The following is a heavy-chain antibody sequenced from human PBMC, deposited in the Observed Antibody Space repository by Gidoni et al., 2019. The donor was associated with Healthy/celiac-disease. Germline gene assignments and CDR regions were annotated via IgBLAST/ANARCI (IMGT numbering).Heavy chain of an antibody. D-gene: IGHD2-2*01. J-gene: IGHJ5*02. CDR2: IYYSGST. CDR3: AVFYDWFDP. V-gene: IGHV4-59*01. CDR1: GGPISTYY. Sequence: QVQLQQSGPGLAKPSETLSLTCTVSGGPISTYYWCWIRQPPGKGLEWLVYIYYSGSTNYNPSLRSRVTISVDTSKNQFSLKLNSVTAADTAVYYCAVFYDWFDPWGQGTLVTVSS.